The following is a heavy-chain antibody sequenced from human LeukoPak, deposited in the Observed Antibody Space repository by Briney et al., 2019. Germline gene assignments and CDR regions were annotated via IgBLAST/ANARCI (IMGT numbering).Heavy chain of an antibody. D-gene: IGHD5-18*01. V-gene: IGHV3-7*01. CDR3: ARGASWIQLWFFDP. CDR1: GFTFGSYW. Sequence: PGGSLRLSCAASGFTFGSYWMSWVRQAPGKGLEWVANIKQDGSEKYYVDSVKGRFTISRDNAKNSLFLQMNSLRAEDTAVYYCARGASWIQLWFFDPWGQGTLVRVSS. J-gene: IGHJ5*02. CDR2: IKQDGSEK.